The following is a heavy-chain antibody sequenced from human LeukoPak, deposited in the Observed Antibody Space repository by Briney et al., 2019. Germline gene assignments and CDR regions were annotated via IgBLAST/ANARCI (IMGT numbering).Heavy chain of an antibody. Sequence: GGSLRLSCAASGFTFSSYAMSWVRQAPGKGLEWVSAISGSGGSTYYADSVKGRFTISRDNSKNTPYLQMNSLRAEDTAVYYCANAYSSSWSSDYWGQGTLVTVSS. D-gene: IGHD6-13*01. CDR2: ISGSGGST. J-gene: IGHJ4*02. CDR3: ANAYSSSWSSDY. CDR1: GFTFSSYA. V-gene: IGHV3-23*01.